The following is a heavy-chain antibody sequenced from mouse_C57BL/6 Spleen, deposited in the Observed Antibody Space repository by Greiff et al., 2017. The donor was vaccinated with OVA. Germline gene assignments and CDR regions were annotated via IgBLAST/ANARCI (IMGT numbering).Heavy chain of an antibody. D-gene: IGHD1-3*01. V-gene: IGHV1-81*01. J-gene: IGHJ2*01. CDR1: GYTFTSYG. Sequence: QVQLQQSGAELVRPGASVKMSCKASGYTFTSYGINWVKQRTGQGLEWIGDIYPRNGSTNYNEKFKGKATLTADKSSSTAYMELRSLTSEDSAVYFCASGRSGFFDCWGTGTTVTVSS. CDR3: ASGRSGFFDC. CDR2: IYPRNGST.